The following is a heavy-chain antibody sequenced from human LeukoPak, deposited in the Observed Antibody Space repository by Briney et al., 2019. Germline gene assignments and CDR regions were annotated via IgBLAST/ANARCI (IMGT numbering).Heavy chain of an antibody. D-gene: IGHD6-6*01. J-gene: IGHJ4*02. V-gene: IGHV3-9*01. CDR1: GFTFDDYA. Sequence: PGRSLRLSCAASGFTFDDYAMHWVRQAPGKGLEWVSGISWNSGSIGYADSVKGRFTISRDNAKNSLYLQMNSLRAEDTVLYYCAKDLYSSSSGFDYWGQGTLVTVSS. CDR2: ISWNSGSI. CDR3: AKDLYSSSSGFDY.